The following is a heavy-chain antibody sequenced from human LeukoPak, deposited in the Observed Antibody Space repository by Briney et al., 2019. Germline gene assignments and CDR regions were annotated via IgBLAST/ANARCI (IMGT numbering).Heavy chain of an antibody. Sequence: ASVKVSCKASGYTFTGYYMHWVRQAPGQGLEWMGIINPSGGSTSYAQKFQGRVTMTRDTSTSTVYMELSSLRSEDTAVYYCARDEIAAHDAFDIWGQGTMVTVSS. CDR2: INPSGGST. CDR3: ARDEIAAHDAFDI. J-gene: IGHJ3*02. V-gene: IGHV1-46*01. D-gene: IGHD2-15*01. CDR1: GYTFTGYY.